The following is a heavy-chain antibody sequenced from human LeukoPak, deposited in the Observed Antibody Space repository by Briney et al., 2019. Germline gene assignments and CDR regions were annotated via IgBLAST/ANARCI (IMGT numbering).Heavy chain of an antibody. Sequence: ASVKVSCKTSEYTFTDYYMHWVRQAPGQGLEWMGWINPNSGGTNSAQKFQGRVTMTRDTSISTAYMELRSLRSDDTAVYYCARVNDYGDYGSPYYYYYYMDVWGKGTTVTVSS. CDR3: ARVNDYGDYGSPYYYYYYMDV. CDR2: INPNSGGT. D-gene: IGHD4-17*01. J-gene: IGHJ6*03. CDR1: EYTFTDYY. V-gene: IGHV1-2*02.